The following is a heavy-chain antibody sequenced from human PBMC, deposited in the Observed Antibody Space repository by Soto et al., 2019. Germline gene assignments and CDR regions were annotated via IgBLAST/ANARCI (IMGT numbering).Heavy chain of an antibody. Sequence: QDQLVQSGAEVKKPGSSVNVSCKASGGTFSSHTFSWVRQAPGEGLEWMGRIIPALGTATYAQKFQGRLTITADESATTVYMELNSLRSEDTAVYYCARPDFGDYWYFDLWGRGTLVTVSS. CDR3: ARPDFGDYWYFDL. D-gene: IGHD4-17*01. J-gene: IGHJ2*01. V-gene: IGHV1-69*08. CDR1: GGTFSSHT. CDR2: IIPALGTA.